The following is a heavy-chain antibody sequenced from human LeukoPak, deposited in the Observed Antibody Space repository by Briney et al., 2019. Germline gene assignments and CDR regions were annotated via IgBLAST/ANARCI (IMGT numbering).Heavy chain of an antibody. CDR3: ARAAGEMATIRY. V-gene: IGHV3-66*01. CDR1: GFTVSNNY. D-gene: IGHD5-24*01. CDR2: IYSGGST. J-gene: IGHJ4*02. Sequence: PGGSLRLSCAASGFTVSNNYMRWVRQAPGKGLEWVSLIYSGGSTYYADSVKGRFIISRDNSKNTLYLQMNSLRAEDTAVYYCARAAGEMATIRYWGQGTLVTVSS.